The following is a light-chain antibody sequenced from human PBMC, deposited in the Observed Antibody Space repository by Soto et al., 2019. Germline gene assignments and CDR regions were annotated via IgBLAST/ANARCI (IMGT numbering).Light chain of an antibody. CDR1: HDISNY. Sequence: QLTQSPSSLSASIGDRVTISCQASHDISNYLKWYQQRPGKAPKLLIYDASTLETGVPSRFRGSGYGTDFTLTITSLQPGDIATYYCQHCHDMPLTFGGGTRVEIK. J-gene: IGKJ4*01. V-gene: IGKV1-33*01. CDR3: QHCHDMPLT. CDR2: DAS.